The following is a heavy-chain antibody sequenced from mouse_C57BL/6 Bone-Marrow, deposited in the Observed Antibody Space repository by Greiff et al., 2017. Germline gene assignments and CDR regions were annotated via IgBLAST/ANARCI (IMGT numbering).Heavy chain of an antibody. Sequence: QVQLKQSGPGLVQPSQSLSITCTVSGFSLTSYGVHWVRQSPGKGLEWLGVIWSGGSTDYNAAFISRLSISKDNSKSQVFFKMNSLQADDTAIYYCARNSGDSSGYVVFYWYFDVWGTGTTVTVSS. CDR1: GFSLTSYG. CDR2: IWSGGST. D-gene: IGHD3-2*02. J-gene: IGHJ1*03. CDR3: ARNSGDSSGYVVFYWYFDV. V-gene: IGHV2-2*01.